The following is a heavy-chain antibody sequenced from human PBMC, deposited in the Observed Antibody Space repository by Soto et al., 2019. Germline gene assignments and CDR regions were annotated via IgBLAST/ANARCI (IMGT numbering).Heavy chain of an antibody. CDR1: GFTFDDYA. Sequence: SLRLSCAASGFTFDDYAMHWVRQAPGKGLEWVSGISWNSGSIGYADSVKGRFTISRDNAKNSLYLQMNSLRAEDTALYYCAKDIRSSGWHDAFDIWGQGTMVTVSS. V-gene: IGHV3-9*01. J-gene: IGHJ3*02. D-gene: IGHD6-19*01. CDR2: ISWNSGSI. CDR3: AKDIRSSGWHDAFDI.